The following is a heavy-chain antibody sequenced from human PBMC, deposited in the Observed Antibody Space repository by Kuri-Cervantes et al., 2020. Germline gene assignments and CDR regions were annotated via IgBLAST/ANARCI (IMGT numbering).Heavy chain of an antibody. CDR3: ASSYDFWSGYYPGSDYYGMDV. J-gene: IGHJ6*02. Sequence: SETLSLTCTVSGGSISSYYWSWIRQPPGKGLEWIGYIYYSGSTNYNPSLKSRVTISVDTSKNQFSLKLSSVTAADTAVYYCASSYDFWSGYYPGSDYYGMDVWGQGTTVTVSS. D-gene: IGHD3-3*01. CDR2: IYYSGST. CDR1: GGSISSYY. V-gene: IGHV4-59*08.